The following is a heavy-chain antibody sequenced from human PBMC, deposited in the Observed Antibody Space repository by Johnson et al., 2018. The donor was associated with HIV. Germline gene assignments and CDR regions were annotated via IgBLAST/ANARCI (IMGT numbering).Heavy chain of an antibody. V-gene: IGHV3-9*01. CDR1: GFTFDDYA. CDR2: ISWNSGSI. J-gene: IGHJ3*02. D-gene: IGHD2-21*01. CDR3: ARDTGGGEPYDI. Sequence: VQLVESGGGLVQPGRSLRLSCAASGFTFDDYAMHWVRQVPGKGLEWVSGISWNSGSIGYADSVKGRFTISRDNSKNTLYLQMNSLRAEDTAVYYCARDTGGGEPYDIWGQGTMVTVSS.